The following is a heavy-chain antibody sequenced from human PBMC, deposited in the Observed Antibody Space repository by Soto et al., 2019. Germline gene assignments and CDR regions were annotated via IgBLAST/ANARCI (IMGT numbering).Heavy chain of an antibody. CDR3: AKVRLTDYLRYAPHL. CDR1: GFTFNNYA. D-gene: IGHD2-8*01. CDR2: ISPNGDST. V-gene: IGHV3-23*01. J-gene: IGHJ3*01. Sequence: EVQLLESGGGLVQPGGSLRLACAPSGFTFNNYAMNWVRQAPGRGLEWVSIISPNGDSTYYADSVKGRFTISRDNSQNTVFLQMNSLRAEDTAIYFCAKVRLTDYLRYAPHLWGQGTLVTVSS.